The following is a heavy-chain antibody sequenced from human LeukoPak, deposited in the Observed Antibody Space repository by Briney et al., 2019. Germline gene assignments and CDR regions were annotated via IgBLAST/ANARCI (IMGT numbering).Heavy chain of an antibody. V-gene: IGHV4-31*03. CDR1: GDSMDSGSYY. Sequence: PSQTLSLNCSVSGDSMDSGSYYWTWIRQHPGKGLQWIGYIFYSGRTYYNPSLVGRLTISIDTSQNHFSLRLTSVTAADTAVYFCARGAFTTGRFDSWSQGTLVTVSS. CDR2: IFYSGRT. CDR3: ARGAFTTGRFDS. J-gene: IGHJ4*02. D-gene: IGHD3-10*01.